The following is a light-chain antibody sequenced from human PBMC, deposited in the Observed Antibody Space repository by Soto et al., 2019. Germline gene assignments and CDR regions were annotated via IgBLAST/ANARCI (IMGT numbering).Light chain of an antibody. CDR1: QSVSSH. Sequence: EIVMTQSPATLSVSPGQRDTLSCRASQSVSSHLAWYQQKAGQAPRLLIYGASSRATGIPDRFSGSGAGTDFTLTISSLEPEDSAVYYCQQRHMWPITFGQGTRLEIK. CDR3: QQRHMWPIT. CDR2: GAS. V-gene: IGKV3D-11*02. J-gene: IGKJ5*01.